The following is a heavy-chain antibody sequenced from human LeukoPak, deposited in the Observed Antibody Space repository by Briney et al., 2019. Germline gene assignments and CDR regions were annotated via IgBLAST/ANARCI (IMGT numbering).Heavy chain of an antibody. J-gene: IGHJ4*02. CDR1: GFTFSSYW. CDR3: AGGDLFDY. V-gene: IGHV3-7*01. Sequence: GGSLRLSCAASGFTFSSYWMSWVRHAPGKGLERVANIKQDGSEKYYVDSVKGRFTISRDNAKKSLYLQMNSLRAEDTAVYYCAGGDLFDYWGQGTLVTVSS. D-gene: IGHD4-17*01. CDR2: IKQDGSEK.